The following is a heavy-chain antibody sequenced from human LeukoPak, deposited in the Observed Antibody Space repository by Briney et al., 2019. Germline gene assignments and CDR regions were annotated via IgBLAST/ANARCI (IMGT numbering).Heavy chain of an antibody. CDR2: ISPSAGST. J-gene: IGHJ5*01. V-gene: IGHV1-46*01. CDR1: GYTFTSYY. Sequence: ASVKVSCKASGYTFTSYYIHWVRQAPGQGLEWLGIISPSAGSTSYAQKFQGRVTMTRDTSTNTVYMELSSLRSEDTAVYCCARPGDYYGSSGWFDSWGQGTLVTVSS. CDR3: ARPGDYYGSSGWFDS. D-gene: IGHD3-10*01.